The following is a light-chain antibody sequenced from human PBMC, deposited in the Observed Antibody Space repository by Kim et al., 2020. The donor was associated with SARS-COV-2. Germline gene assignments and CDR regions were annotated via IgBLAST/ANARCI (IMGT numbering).Light chain of an antibody. V-gene: IGLV3-21*04. Sequence: APGKTARIKCGGNNSGSKSVHGYQQKQDQAPVLGIYYDSDRPSGIPERCSGSNSGNTATLTSSRVEAGEEADYYCQVWDSSSEQVVFGGGTQLTVL. CDR3: QVWDSSSEQVV. CDR2: YDS. J-gene: IGLJ2*01. CDR1: NSGSKS.